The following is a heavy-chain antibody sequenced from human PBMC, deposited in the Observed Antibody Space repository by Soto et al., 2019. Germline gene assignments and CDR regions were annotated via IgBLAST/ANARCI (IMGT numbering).Heavy chain of an antibody. J-gene: IGHJ4*02. D-gene: IGHD3-22*01. V-gene: IGHV4-30-4*01. CDR3: AREIEYFDDSSGYYKTLDY. CDR1: GGSISSGDYY. Sequence: TSETLSLTCTVSGGSISSGDYYWSWIRQPPGKGLEWIGYIYYSGSTYYNPSLKSRVTISVDTSKNQFSLKLSSVTAADTAVYYCAREIEYFDDSSGYYKTLDYWGQGTLVTVS. CDR2: IYYSGST.